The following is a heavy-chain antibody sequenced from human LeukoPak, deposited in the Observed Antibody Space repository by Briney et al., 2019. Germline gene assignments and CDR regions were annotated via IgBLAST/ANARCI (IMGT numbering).Heavy chain of an antibody. Sequence: GGSLRLSCATSGFTFSRYWMSWVRQAPGKGPEWVANIKQDGSERYYVDSVKGRFTISRDNAKNTLYLQMNSLRAEDTAVYYCARETNWGPDYWGQGTLVTVSS. V-gene: IGHV3-7*01. D-gene: IGHD7-27*01. CDR1: GFTFSRYW. J-gene: IGHJ4*02. CDR3: ARETNWGPDY. CDR2: IKQDGSER.